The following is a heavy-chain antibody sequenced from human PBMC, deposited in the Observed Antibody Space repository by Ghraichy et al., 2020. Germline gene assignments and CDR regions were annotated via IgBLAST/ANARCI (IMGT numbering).Heavy chain of an antibody. CDR1: GGSISSYY. V-gene: IGHV4-4*07. J-gene: IGHJ4*02. Sequence: SETLSLTCTVSGGSISSYYWSWIRQPAGKGLEWIGRIYTSGSTNYNPSLKSRVTMSVDTSKNQFSLKLSSVTAADTAVYYCARDLRYDSSGYYLPDYWGQGTLVTVSS. CDR3: ARDLRYDSSGYYLPDY. D-gene: IGHD3-22*01. CDR2: IYTSGST.